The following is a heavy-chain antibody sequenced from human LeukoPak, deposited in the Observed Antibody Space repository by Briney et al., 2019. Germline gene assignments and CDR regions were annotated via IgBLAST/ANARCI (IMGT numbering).Heavy chain of an antibody. CDR2: INHSGNT. D-gene: IGHD6-13*01. CDR1: GGSFSNYY. CDR3: ARVRHGYSSSWPNYYYYYYMDV. J-gene: IGHJ6*03. Sequence: PSETLSLTCAVYGGSFSNYYWSWIRQPPGKGLEWIGEINHSGNTNYNPSLKSRVTISVDTSKNQFSLKLSSVTAADTAVYYCARVRHGYSSSWPNYYYYYYMDVWGKGTTVTVSS. V-gene: IGHV4-34*01.